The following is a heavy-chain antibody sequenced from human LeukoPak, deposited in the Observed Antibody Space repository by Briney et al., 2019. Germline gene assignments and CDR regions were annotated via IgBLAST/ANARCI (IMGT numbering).Heavy chain of an antibody. Sequence: ESGPTLVKPTQTLTLTCTFSGFSLTTHGVGVGWVRQPPGKALEWLALIYWNDEKRYSPSLKSRLTITRDTYKNQVVLTMTNVDAVDTGTYYCVHRYTVVLSEYFDYWGQGTLVTVSS. CDR3: VHRYTVVLSEYFDY. V-gene: IGHV2-5*01. CDR2: IYWNDEK. CDR1: GFSLTTHGVG. D-gene: IGHD3-16*01. J-gene: IGHJ4*02.